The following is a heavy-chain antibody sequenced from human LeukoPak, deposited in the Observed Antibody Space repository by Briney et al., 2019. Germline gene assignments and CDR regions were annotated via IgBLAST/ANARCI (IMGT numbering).Heavy chain of an antibody. CDR2: IYSGGNT. CDR1: GFTVSSNP. CDR3: ARENNFGSGMDV. V-gene: IGHV3-53*01. J-gene: IGHJ6*02. D-gene: IGHD3-10*01. Sequence: PGGSLRLSCAASGFTVSSNPMNWVRQAPGKGLQWVSVIYSGGNTYYADSVKGRFTFSSDNSKNTLYLQMHSLRAEDTAIYYCARENNFGSGMDVWGQGTTVTVSS.